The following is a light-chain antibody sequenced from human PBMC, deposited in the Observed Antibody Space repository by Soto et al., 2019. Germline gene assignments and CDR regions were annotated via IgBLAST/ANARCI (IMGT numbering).Light chain of an antibody. Sequence: EIVLTQSPGTLSLSAGERATLSCRASQSVSSSYLAWYQQQPGQAPRLLIYGASIRATGIPDRFSGSGSGTDFTLTISRLEPEDFAVYYCQQYGSSPYTFGQGTKLEIK. CDR3: QQYGSSPYT. J-gene: IGKJ2*01. CDR2: GAS. CDR1: QSVSSSY. V-gene: IGKV3-20*01.